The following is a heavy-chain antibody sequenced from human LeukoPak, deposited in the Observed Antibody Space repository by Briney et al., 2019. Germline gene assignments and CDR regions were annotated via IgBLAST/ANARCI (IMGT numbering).Heavy chain of an antibody. D-gene: IGHD2-15*01. CDR3: ARVSGGWYYYYGMDV. J-gene: IGHJ6*02. CDR1: GGSISSYY. Sequence: SETLSLTCTVSGGSISSYYWSWIRQPPGKGLEWTGYIYYSGSTNYNPSLKSRVTISVDTSKNQFSLKLSSVTAADTAVYYCARVSGGWYYYYGMDVWGQGTTVTVSS. CDR2: IYYSGST. V-gene: IGHV4-59*01.